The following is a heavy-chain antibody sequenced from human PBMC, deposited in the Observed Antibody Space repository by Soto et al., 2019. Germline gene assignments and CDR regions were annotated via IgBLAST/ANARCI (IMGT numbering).Heavy chain of an antibody. D-gene: IGHD3-10*01. CDR1: GGSFSGYY. Sequence: SETLSLTCAVYGGSFSGYYWSWIRQPPGKGLEWIGEINHSGSTNYNPYLKSRVTISVDTSKNQFSLKLSPVTAADTAVYYCARGRRMVRGVIIGNAFDIWGQGTMVTVSS. V-gene: IGHV4-34*01. CDR3: ARGRRMVRGVIIGNAFDI. CDR2: INHSGST. J-gene: IGHJ3*02.